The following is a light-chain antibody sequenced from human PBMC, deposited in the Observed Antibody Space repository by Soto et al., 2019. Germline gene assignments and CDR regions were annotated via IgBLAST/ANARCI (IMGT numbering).Light chain of an antibody. CDR2: YAS. CDR3: LQFSVYPLT. Sequence: ATQLTQSPSSLTASVGDRVIISCRTSQGISSALAWFQQKPGKTPKLLISYASTLESGVPSRFSSSGSGTDFTLTISRLQPEDCATYYCLQFSVYPLTFGGGTKV. J-gene: IGKJ4*01. V-gene: IGKV1-13*02. CDR1: QGISSA.